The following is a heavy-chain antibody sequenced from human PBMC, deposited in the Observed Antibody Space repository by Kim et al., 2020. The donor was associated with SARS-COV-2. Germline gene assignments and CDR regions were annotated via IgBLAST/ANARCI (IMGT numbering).Heavy chain of an antibody. CDR2: IGSRSDYT. CDR3: ARASYQLGNWFDS. J-gene: IGHJ5*01. V-gene: IGHV3-11*06. Sequence: GGSLRLSCAGSGFTFSDQYMGWIRQAPGEGLEWSSYIGSRSDYTNYADSVRGRLSISRDNPKNSLYLQMNSLRAEDPALYYCARASYQLGNWFDSWGQG. CDR1: GFTFSDQY. D-gene: IGHD2-2*01.